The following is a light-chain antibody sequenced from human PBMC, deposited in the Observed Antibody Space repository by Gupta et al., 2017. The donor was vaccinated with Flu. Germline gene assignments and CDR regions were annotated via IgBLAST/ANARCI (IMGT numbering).Light chain of an antibody. CDR3: QQDNSYSWT. CDR1: QSISSW. V-gene: IGKV1-5*03. Sequence: DIQMTQSPSTLSASVGDRVTITCRASQSISSWLAWYQQKPGKAPKLLIYKASSLESGVPSRFSGSGSGTEFTLTISSRQPDDFATYYCQQDNSYSWTFGQGTKVEIK. CDR2: KAS. J-gene: IGKJ1*01.